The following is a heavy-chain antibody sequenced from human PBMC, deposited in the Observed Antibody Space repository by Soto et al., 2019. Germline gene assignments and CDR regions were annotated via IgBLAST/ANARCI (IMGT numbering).Heavy chain of an antibody. CDR2: IKSKTDGGTT. V-gene: IGHV3-15*01. CDR3: TTVLPLGELSPNWFDP. J-gene: IGHJ5*02. D-gene: IGHD3-16*02. Sequence: PGGSLRLSCAASVFTFSNAWMIWVRQAPGRGREWVGRIKSKTDGGTTDYAAPVKGRFTISRDDSKNTLYLQMNSPKTEDTAVYYCTTVLPLGELSPNWFDPWGQGTLVTVSS. CDR1: VFTFSNAW.